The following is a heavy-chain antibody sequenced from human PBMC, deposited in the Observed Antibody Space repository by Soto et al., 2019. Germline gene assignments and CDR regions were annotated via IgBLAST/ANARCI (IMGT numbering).Heavy chain of an antibody. CDR1: GDSISNVHYF. CDR3: ARGYGRNFDY. D-gene: IGHD5-18*01. Sequence: PSETLPLTCTVSGDSISNVHYFWSWIRQSPDKGLEWIGHIYNGGSIYNNPSLESRLTISVDTSKNQFSLKLSSVTAADTAVYYCARGYGRNFDYWGQGTLVTVSS. J-gene: IGHJ4*02. CDR2: IYNGGSI. V-gene: IGHV4-30-4*01.